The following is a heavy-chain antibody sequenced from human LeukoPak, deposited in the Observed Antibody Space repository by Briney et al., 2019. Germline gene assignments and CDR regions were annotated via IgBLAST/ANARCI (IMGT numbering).Heavy chain of an antibody. J-gene: IGHJ4*02. CDR2: LYSAGAT. V-gene: IGHV3-53*01. CDR1: RFTVSSNY. D-gene: IGHD2-15*01. CDR3: ASGGTGARKFYSDPFHY. Sequence: GGSLGLSCAASRFTVSSNYMSWVRQAPGKGLEWVSILYSAGATYYADSVRGRFTISRDSSKNMVCLQMNSLRAEDTAVYYCASGGTGARKFYSDPFHYWGQGTLVTVSS.